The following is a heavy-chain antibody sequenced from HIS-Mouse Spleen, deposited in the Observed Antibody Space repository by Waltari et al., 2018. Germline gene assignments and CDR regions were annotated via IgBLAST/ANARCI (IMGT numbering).Heavy chain of an antibody. D-gene: IGHD6-13*01. V-gene: IGHV4-39*07. Sequence: QLQLPESGPGLVKPSETLSLTCTVSGGSISSSSYYWGWNSQPPGKGLEWIGSIYYSGSTYYNPSLKSRVTISVDTSKNQFSLKLSSVTAADTAVYYCAREIPYSSSWYDWYFDLWGRGTLVTVSS. CDR2: IYYSGST. J-gene: IGHJ2*01. CDR3: AREIPYSSSWYDWYFDL. CDR1: GGSISSSSYY.